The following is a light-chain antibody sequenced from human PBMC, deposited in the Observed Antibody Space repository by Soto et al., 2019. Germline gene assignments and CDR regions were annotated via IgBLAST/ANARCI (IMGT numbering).Light chain of an antibody. CDR2: GAS. CDR3: QQLNSYPIT. J-gene: IGKJ5*01. Sequence: DIQMTQSPSSVSASIGDTVTITCRASQDISTLLAWYQQKPGKAPKLLIYGASTLESGVPSRFSGRGSGTDFTLTISSLQPEDFATYFCQQLNSYPITFGQGTRLEIK. V-gene: IGKV1D-12*01. CDR1: QDISTL.